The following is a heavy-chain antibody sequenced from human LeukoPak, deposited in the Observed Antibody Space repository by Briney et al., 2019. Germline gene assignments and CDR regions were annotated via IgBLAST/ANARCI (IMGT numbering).Heavy chain of an antibody. Sequence: SGNTGYAQKFQGRVTMTRNTSISTAYMELSSLRSEDTAVYYCASCGGDCSLTSAEYFQHWGQGTLVTVSS. CDR3: ASCGGDCSLTSAEYFQH. V-gene: IGHV1-8*01. CDR2: SGNT. J-gene: IGHJ1*01. D-gene: IGHD2-21*02.